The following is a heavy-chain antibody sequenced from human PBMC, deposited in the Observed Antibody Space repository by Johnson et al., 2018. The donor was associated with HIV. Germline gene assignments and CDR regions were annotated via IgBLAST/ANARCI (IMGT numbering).Heavy chain of an antibody. V-gene: IGHV3-66*01. CDR1: GFTFSTSW. J-gene: IGHJ3*02. Sequence: EVQLVESGGGLVQPGGSLRLSCAASGFTFSTSWMSWVRQAPGNGLGWVSVIYSGGSTYYADSVKGRFTISRDNSGNTLYLQMNSLRAEDTAVYFCARERHYYGSVRPRERQGDAFDIWGQGTMVTVAS. CDR2: IYSGGST. CDR3: ARERHYYGSVRPRERQGDAFDI. D-gene: IGHD3-10*01.